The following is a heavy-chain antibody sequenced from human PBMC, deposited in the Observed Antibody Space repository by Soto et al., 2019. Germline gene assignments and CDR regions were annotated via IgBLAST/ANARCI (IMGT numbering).Heavy chain of an antibody. CDR3: ARGAPRGAVAGTFDY. CDR2: INPNSGGT. Sequence: QVQLGQSGAEVKKPGASVKVSCKASGYTFTGYYMHWVRQAPGQGLEWMGWINPNSGGTNYAQKFQGRVTMTRDTSISTAYMELSRLRSDDTAVYYCARGAPRGAVAGTFDYWGQGNLVTVSS. V-gene: IGHV1-2*02. D-gene: IGHD6-19*01. J-gene: IGHJ4*02. CDR1: GYTFTGYY.